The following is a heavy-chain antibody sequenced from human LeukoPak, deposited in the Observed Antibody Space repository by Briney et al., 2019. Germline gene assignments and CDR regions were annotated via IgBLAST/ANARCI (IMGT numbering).Heavy chain of an antibody. CDR3: AKDRPNYYQSNGHYYRRDGDS. CDR1: GFTFSSYA. J-gene: IGHJ5*01. V-gene: IGHV3-23*01. CDR2: ISGSGGST. D-gene: IGHD3-22*01. Sequence: PGGSLRLSCAASGFTFSSYAMSWVRQAPGKGLEWVSAISGSGGSTYYADSVRGRFTISRDNSRYTLYLQMNSLTAEDTAVYYCAKDRPNYYQSNGHYYRRDGDSWGQGTLVTVSS.